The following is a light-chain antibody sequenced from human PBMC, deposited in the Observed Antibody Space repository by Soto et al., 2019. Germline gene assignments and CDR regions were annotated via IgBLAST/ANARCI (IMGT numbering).Light chain of an antibody. J-gene: IGKJ4*01. CDR3: QQYNNWHPLT. Sequence: EIVMTQSPGTLSVSPGERATLSCRASQSVSINLAWYQQKPGQAPRLLIYDASTRATGIPARFSGSGSGTEFTLTICSLQSKDFAVYYCQQYNNWHPLTFGGGTKVDIK. CDR2: DAS. V-gene: IGKV3D-15*01. CDR1: QSVSIN.